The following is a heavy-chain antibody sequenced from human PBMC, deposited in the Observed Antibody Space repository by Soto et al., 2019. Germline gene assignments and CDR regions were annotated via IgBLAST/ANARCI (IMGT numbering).Heavy chain of an antibody. CDR2: ISGSGGRT. CDR3: AKDQTGDIVVVPAAIGGDAFDI. Sequence: GGSLRLSCAASGFTFSSYAMSWVRQAPGKGLEWVSAISGSGGRTYYADSVKGRFTISRDNSKNTLYLQMNSLRAEDTAVYYCAKDQTGDIVVVPAAIGGDAFDIWGQGTMVTVSS. CDR1: GFTFSSYA. V-gene: IGHV3-23*01. D-gene: IGHD2-2*01. J-gene: IGHJ3*02.